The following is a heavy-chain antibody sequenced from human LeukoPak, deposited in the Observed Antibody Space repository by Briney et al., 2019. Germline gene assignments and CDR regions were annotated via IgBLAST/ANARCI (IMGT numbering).Heavy chain of an antibody. J-gene: IGHJ4*02. V-gene: IGHV4-59*01. Sequence: PSETLSLTCTVSGGSISSYYWSWIRQPPGKGLEWIGYIYYSGSTNYNPSLKSRVTISVDTSKNQFSLKLSSVTAADTAVYYCASLAGSGRQDYWGQGTLVTVSS. CDR1: GGSISSYY. D-gene: IGHD6-25*01. CDR2: IYYSGST. CDR3: ASLAGSGRQDY.